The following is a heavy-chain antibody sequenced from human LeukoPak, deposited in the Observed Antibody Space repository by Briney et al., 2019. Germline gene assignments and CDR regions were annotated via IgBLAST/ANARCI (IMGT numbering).Heavy chain of an antibody. CDR1: GYTFTSFD. D-gene: IGHD2-2*01. V-gene: IGHV1-8*01. J-gene: IGHJ4*02. CDR2: MNPNSGNT. Sequence: ASVKVSCKASGYTFTSFDINWVRQATGQGLEWMGWMNPNSGNTGYAQKFQGRVTITRNTSISTAYMELSSLRSEDTAVYYCARSDCSSTSCLFDYWGQGTLVTVSS. CDR3: ARSDCSSTSCLFDY.